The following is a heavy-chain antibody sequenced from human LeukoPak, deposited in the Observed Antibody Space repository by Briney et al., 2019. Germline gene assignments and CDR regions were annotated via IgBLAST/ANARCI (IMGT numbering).Heavy chain of an antibody. V-gene: IGHV3-30*02. D-gene: IGHD6-19*01. CDR1: GFTFSNYD. CDR2: IQYDGSEK. J-gene: IGHJ3*02. CDR3: AKDLRQWLANDAFDI. Sequence: GGSLRLSCATSGFTFSNYDMHWVRQAPGKGLEGVAYIQYDGSEKHYADSVKGRFTISRDNSKNTLDLQMNSLRAEDTAMYYCAKDLRQWLANDAFDIWGQGTMVTVSS.